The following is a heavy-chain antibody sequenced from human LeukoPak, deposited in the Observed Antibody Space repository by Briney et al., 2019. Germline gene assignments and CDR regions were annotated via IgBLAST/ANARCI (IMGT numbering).Heavy chain of an antibody. D-gene: IGHD3-22*01. V-gene: IGHV4-59*01. CDR1: GGSISSYY. J-gene: IGHJ4*02. CDR2: IYYSGST. CDR3: ASQYYYDGRFDY. Sequence: PSETLSLTCTVSGGSISSYYWSWIRQPPGKGLEWIGYIYYSGSTNYNPSLKSRVTISVDTSKNQFSLKLSSVTAADTAAYYCASQYYYDGRFDYWGQGTLVTVSS.